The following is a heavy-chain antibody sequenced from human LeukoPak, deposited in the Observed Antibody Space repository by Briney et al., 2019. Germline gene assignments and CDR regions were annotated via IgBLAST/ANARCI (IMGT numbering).Heavy chain of an antibody. CDR1: GYSFTSYW. CDR3: ARLGSEYYDFWSGYYPTSNWFDP. Sequence: ESLKISCKGSGYSFTSYWIGWVRQMPGKGLEWMGIIYPGDSDTRYSPSFQGQVTISADKSISTAYLQWSSLKASDTAMYYCARLGSEYYDFWSGYYPTSNWFDPWGQGTLVTVSS. J-gene: IGHJ5*02. CDR2: IYPGDSDT. V-gene: IGHV5-51*01. D-gene: IGHD3-3*01.